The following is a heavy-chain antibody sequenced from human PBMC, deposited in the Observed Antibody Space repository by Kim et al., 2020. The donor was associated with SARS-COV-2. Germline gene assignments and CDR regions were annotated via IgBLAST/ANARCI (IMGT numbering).Heavy chain of an antibody. CDR1: GTAIRSYY. D-gene: IGHD6-13*01. V-gene: IGHV4-59*08. CDR2: VYSIGGT. Sequence: SETLSLTCSVSGTAIRSYYWSWTRRPPGKALEWIGYVYSIGGTTYNPSLAGRATLSLDTSKSQFSLNLTSVTAADTAVYYCARHNLCSWAYFDYWGPGTL. CDR3: ARHNLCSWAYFDY. J-gene: IGHJ4*02.